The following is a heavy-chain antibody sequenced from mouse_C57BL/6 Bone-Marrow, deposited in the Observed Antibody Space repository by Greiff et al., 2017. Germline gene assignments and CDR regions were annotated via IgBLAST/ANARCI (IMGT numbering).Heavy chain of an antibody. CDR1: GYTFTSYW. J-gene: IGHJ1*03. CDR3: ASGLPFYGSSYWYFDV. CDR2: IHPNSGST. Sequence: QVQLQQSGAELVKPGASVKLSCKASGYTFTSYWMHWVKQRPGQGLEWIGMIHPNSGSTNYNEKFKSKATLTVDKSSSTAYMQLSSLTSEDSAVYYCASGLPFYGSSYWYFDVWGTGTTVTVSS. D-gene: IGHD1-1*01. V-gene: IGHV1-64*01.